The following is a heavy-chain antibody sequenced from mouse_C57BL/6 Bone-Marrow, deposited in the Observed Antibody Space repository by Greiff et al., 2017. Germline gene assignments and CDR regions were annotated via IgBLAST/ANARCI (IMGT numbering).Heavy chain of an antibody. D-gene: IGHD4-1*01. J-gene: IGHJ2*01. Sequence: EVKLVESGGGLVQPGGSLSLSCAASGFTFTDYYMSWVRQPPGKALEWVGFIRNKANGYTTEYSASVKGRFTISRDNSQSILYLQMNALRAEDSATYYCASSITGALDYWGQGTTLTVSS. CDR1: GFTFTDYY. V-gene: IGHV7-3*01. CDR2: IRNKANGYTT. CDR3: ASSITGALDY.